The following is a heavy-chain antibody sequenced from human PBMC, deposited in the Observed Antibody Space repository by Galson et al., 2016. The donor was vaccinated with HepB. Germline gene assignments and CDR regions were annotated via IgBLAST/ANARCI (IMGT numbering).Heavy chain of an antibody. CDR3: ARGTTGSGWYFDY. CDR1: GFTFSDYW. V-gene: IGHV3-7*05. CDR2: IKQDGSEK. D-gene: IGHD6-19*01. J-gene: IGHJ4*02. Sequence: SLRLSCASSGFTFSDYWMSWVRQAPGKGLGWVASIKQDGSEKNYVDSVRGRFTISRDNAKNSLYLQMNSLRAEDTAVYYCARGTTGSGWYFDYWGQGTLVTVSS.